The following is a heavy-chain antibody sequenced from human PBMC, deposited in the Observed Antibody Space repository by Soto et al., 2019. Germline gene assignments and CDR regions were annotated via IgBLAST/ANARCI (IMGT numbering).Heavy chain of an antibody. J-gene: IGHJ6*02. CDR1: GGSISSYY. V-gene: IGHV4-59*08. Sequence: QVQLQESGPGLVKPSETLSLTCTVSGGSISSYYWSWIRQPPGKGLEWIGYISDSGSTNYSPSLKSRVTISVDTSKNQVSLKLSSVTAADTAVYYCARLRGGAYYSYGMDVWGQGTTVTVSS. CDR3: ARLRGGAYYSYGMDV. D-gene: IGHD3-10*01. CDR2: ISDSGST.